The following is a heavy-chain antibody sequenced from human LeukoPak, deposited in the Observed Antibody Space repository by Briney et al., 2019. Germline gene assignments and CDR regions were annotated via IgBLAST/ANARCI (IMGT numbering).Heavy chain of an antibody. J-gene: IGHJ5*02. CDR3: ARDALIAAAGNNWFDP. V-gene: IGHV4-4*07. Sequence: PSETLSLTCTVSGGSISSYYWSWIRQPAGKGLERIGRIYTSGSTNYNPSLKSRVTMSVDTSKNQFSLKLSSVTAADTAVYYCARDALIAAAGNNWFDPWGQGTLVTVSS. CDR2: IYTSGST. D-gene: IGHD6-13*01. CDR1: GGSISSYY.